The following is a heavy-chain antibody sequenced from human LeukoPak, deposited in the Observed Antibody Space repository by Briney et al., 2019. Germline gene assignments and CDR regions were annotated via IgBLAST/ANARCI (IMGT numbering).Heavy chain of an antibody. J-gene: IGHJ6*03. V-gene: IGHV4-34*01. D-gene: IGHD3-10*01. CDR2: VNHSGST. Sequence: PSETLSLTCAVSGESFSGHYWSWIRQTPGKGLEWIGEVNHSGSTNYNPSLKSRVTISVDASKNQFSLTVSSLTAADTAVYYCARVGDLYRAHRVRGLSPDYYYMDVWGKGTTVTVSS. CDR1: GESFSGHY. CDR3: ARVGDLYRAHRVRGLSPDYYYMDV.